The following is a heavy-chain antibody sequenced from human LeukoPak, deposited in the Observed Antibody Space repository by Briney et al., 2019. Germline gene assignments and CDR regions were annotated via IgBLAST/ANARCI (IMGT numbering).Heavy chain of an antibody. J-gene: IGHJ4*02. CDR2: ISYDGSNK. CDR3: ASPIIAAAGTSLRQALDY. D-gene: IGHD6-13*01. CDR1: GFTFSSYA. V-gene: IGHV3-30-3*01. Sequence: GGSLRLSCAASGFTFSSYAMHWVRQAPGKGPEWVAVISYDGSNKYYADSVKGRFTISRDNSKNTLYLQMNSLRAEDTAVYYCASPIIAAAGTSLRQALDYWGQGTLVTVSS.